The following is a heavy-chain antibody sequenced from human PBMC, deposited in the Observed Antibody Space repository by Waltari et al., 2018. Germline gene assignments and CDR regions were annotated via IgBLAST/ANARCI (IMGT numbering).Heavy chain of an antibody. CDR2: IYSGGST. CDR1: ELIVSSNY. CDR3: ARVSLRDYYYGMDV. V-gene: IGHV3-53*02. J-gene: IGHJ6*02. Sequence: EVQLVETGGGLIQPGGSLKISCAASELIVSSNYMSWVRQAPGKGLEWVSVIYSGGSTHYAGSVKGRFTISRDNSKNTLHLQMNSLRAEDTAVYYCARVSLRDYYYGMDVWGQGTTVTVSS.